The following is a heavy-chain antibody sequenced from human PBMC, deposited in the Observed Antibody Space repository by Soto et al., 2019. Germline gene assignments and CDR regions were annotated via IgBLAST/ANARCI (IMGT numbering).Heavy chain of an antibody. CDR1: GFTFSSYW. V-gene: IGHV3-74*01. CDR3: ATSRSFDY. CDR2: INSDGSST. Sequence: EVQLVESGGGLVQPGGSLRLTCAASGFTFSSYWMHWVRQVPGKGLVWVSRINSDGSSTSYADSVKGRFTISRDNAKNTLYLQMNGLTGEDTGVYYCATSRSFDYWGQGSLVIVFS. J-gene: IGHJ4*02.